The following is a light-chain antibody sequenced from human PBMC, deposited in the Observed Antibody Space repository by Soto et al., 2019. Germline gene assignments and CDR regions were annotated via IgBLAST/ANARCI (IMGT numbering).Light chain of an antibody. J-gene: IGKJ5*01. Sequence: EIVLTQSPATLSLSPGERATLSCRASQSVSSYLAWYQQKPGQAPRLLIYDASNRATGIPARFSGGGSGTDFTLTISSLESEDFAVYYGQQRTNWPPVGQGPRLEIK. CDR1: QSVSSY. CDR2: DAS. CDR3: QQRTNWPP. V-gene: IGKV3-11*01.